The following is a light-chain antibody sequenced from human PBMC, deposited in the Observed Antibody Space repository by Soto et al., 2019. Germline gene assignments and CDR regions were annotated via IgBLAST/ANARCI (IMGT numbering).Light chain of an antibody. CDR1: QSVSSY. CDR2: DAS. V-gene: IGKV3-11*01. Sequence: EIVLTQSPATLSLSPGERATLSCRASQSVSSYLAWYQQKPGQAPRLLIYDASNRATGIPARFSGSGSGTDFTLTISSLEPEDFAVYYCQQRSNWAQVTFGTGTKVDIK. J-gene: IGKJ3*01. CDR3: QQRSNWAQVT.